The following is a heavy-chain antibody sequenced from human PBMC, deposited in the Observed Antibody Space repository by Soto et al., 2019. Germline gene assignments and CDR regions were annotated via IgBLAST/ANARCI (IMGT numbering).Heavy chain of an antibody. Sequence: GGSLRLSCAASGFTFSASWMNWVRQTPGKGPEWVANMNTDGRVKNYAESVRGRFTISRDNAKNSLYLQMNSLRAEDTAVYSCARGYAHLTRHSGSYSGYWGQGTLVTVSS. CDR3: ARGYAHLTRHSGSYSGY. V-gene: IGHV3-7*01. J-gene: IGHJ4*02. CDR2: MNTDGRVK. CDR1: GFTFSASW. D-gene: IGHD1-26*01.